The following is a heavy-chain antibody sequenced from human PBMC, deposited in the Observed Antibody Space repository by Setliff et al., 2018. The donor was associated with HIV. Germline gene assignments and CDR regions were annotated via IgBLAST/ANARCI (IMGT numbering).Heavy chain of an antibody. J-gene: IGHJ3*01. D-gene: IGHD1-26*01. CDR2: MYTSGST. Sequence: PSETLSLTCNVSGGSFSSYYWSWIRQPAGKALEWICRMYTSGSTNYNPSLKSRVTMSLDTSKNQFSLTLNSVTAADTAPYFCARGEPNVNDAFDLWGQGTVVTV. CDR3: ARGEPNVNDAFDL. V-gene: IGHV4-4*07. CDR1: GGSFSSYY.